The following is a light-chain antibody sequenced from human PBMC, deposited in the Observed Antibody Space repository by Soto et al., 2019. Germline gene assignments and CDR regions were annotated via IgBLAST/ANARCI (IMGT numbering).Light chain of an antibody. CDR3: QQSYSNPRT. V-gene: IGKV1-39*01. CDR2: GAS. J-gene: IGKJ1*01. Sequence: DIQMTQSPSSLSASVGDRFXXXXXASQYISNYLNWYQRKPGKAPKVLIYGASSLQSGVPSRFSGSGSGTDFTLTISSLQPEDSATYYCQQSYSNPRTFGQGTKVDIK. CDR1: QYISNY.